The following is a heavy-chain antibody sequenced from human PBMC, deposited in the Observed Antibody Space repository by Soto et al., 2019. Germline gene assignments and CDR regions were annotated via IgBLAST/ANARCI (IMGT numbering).Heavy chain of an antibody. D-gene: IGHD6-13*01. CDR1: GFTFSSYG. V-gene: IGHV3-30*18. CDR3: AKDRSSSWSLDY. Sequence: GSLRLSCAASGFTFSSYGMHWVRQAPGKGLEWVAVISYDGSNKYYADSVKGRFTISRDNSKNTLYLQMNSLRAEDTAVYYCAKDRSSSWSLDYWGQGTLVTVSS. J-gene: IGHJ4*02. CDR2: ISYDGSNK.